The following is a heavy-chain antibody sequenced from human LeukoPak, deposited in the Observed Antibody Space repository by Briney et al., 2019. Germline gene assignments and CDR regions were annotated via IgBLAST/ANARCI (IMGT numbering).Heavy chain of an antibody. D-gene: IGHD3-10*01. J-gene: IGHJ4*02. V-gene: IGHV3-33*01. CDR2: IWHDGSHK. CDR1: GFAFNTYA. CDR3: AREVFSSGSYPDF. Sequence: GGSLRLSCAASGFAFNTYAMHWVRQAPGQGLEWVALIWHDGSHKFYSNSVRGQFTISRDNSKNTVSLQMNNLRPEDTAVYYCAREVFSSGSYPDFWGQGTLVTVSS.